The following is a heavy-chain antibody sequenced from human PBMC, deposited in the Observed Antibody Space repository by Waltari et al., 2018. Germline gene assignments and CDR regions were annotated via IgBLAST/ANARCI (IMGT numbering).Heavy chain of an antibody. CDR3: ARITTVSIRGAFDI. CDR2: INHSGST. V-gene: IGHV4-34*01. D-gene: IGHD4-17*01. CDR1: GGSFSGYY. Sequence: QVQLQQWGAGLLKPSETLSLTCAVYGGSFSGYYWSWIRQPPGKGLEWIGEINHSGSTNYNPSRKSRVTISVDTSKNQFSLKLSSVTAADTAVYYCARITTVSIRGAFDIWGQGTMVTVSS. J-gene: IGHJ3*02.